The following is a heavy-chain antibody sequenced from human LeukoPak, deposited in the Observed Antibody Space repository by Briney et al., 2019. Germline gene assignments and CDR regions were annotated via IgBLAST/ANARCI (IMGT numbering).Heavy chain of an antibody. D-gene: IGHD1-26*01. Sequence: PSETLSLTCAVYGGSFSSYYWSWIRQPPGKGLEWIGEINHSGSTNYNPSLKSRVTISVDTSKNQFSLKLSSVTAADTAVYYCARAPGRGRAFFDYWGQGTLVTVSS. CDR1: GGSFSSYY. CDR2: INHSGST. CDR3: ARAPGRGRAFFDY. J-gene: IGHJ4*02. V-gene: IGHV4-34*01.